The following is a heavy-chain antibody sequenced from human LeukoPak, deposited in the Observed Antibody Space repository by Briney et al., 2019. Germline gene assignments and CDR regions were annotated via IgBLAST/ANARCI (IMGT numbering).Heavy chain of an antibody. CDR3: AKNSGSNSGRPEN. Sequence: HPGGSVRLSCAASGFTFSDFVMSWVRQAPGKGLEWVSATRSDGLTTYYADSVKGRFTIPRDNSKNTLYLQMSTLRVEDTAIYYCAKNSGSNSGRPENWGPGTLVTVSS. CDR1: GFTFSDFV. V-gene: IGHV3-23*01. D-gene: IGHD1-26*01. J-gene: IGHJ4*02. CDR2: TRSDGLTT.